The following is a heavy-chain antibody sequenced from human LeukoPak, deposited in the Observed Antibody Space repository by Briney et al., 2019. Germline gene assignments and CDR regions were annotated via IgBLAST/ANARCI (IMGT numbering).Heavy chain of an antibody. J-gene: IGHJ4*02. CDR2: ITGGGTNT. CDR1: GFTFRSYS. Sequence: PGGSLRLSCAASGFTFRSYSMNWVRQAPGKGLEWVSSITGGGTNTYYPDSVKGRFTISRDNAKNSLYLQMNSLRAEDTAVYYCARAGVAVAGAGLDYWGQGTLLPVSS. V-gene: IGHV3-21*01. CDR3: ARAGVAVAGAGLDY. D-gene: IGHD6-13*01.